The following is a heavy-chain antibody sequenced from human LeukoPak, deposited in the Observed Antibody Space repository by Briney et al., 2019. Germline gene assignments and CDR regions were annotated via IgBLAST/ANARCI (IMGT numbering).Heavy chain of an antibody. CDR2: INSDGSST. D-gene: IGHD6-13*01. CDR1: GFTFSSYW. CDR3: ARAFTGIAAAGFDY. J-gene: IGHJ4*02. Sequence: GGSLRLSCAASGFTFSSYWMHWVRQAPGKGLVWVSRINSDGSSTSYADSVKGRFTISRVNAKNTLYLQMNSLRAEDTAVYYCARAFTGIAAAGFDYWGQGTLVTVSS. V-gene: IGHV3-74*01.